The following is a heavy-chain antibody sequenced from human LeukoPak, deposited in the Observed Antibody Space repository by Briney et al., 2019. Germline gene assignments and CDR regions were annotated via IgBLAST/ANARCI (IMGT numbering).Heavy chain of an antibody. CDR1: GFTFSDYG. D-gene: IGHD6-6*01. Sequence: GGSLRLACAASGFTFSDYGLHWVRQAPGKGLEYVSGISRYGGTTSYANSVKGRFTISRDNSKNTLYLQMGSLRAEDMAVYYCARDGKQLAMGRYYYYYMDLWGKGTTVTVSS. J-gene: IGHJ6*03. CDR3: ARDGKQLAMGRYYYYYMDL. V-gene: IGHV3-64*01. CDR2: ISRYGGTT.